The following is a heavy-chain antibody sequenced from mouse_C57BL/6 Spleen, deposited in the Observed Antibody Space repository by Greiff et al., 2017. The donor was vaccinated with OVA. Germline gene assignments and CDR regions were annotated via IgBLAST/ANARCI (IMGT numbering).Heavy chain of an antibody. CDR3: AREVLYYAMDY. V-gene: IGHV3-6*01. CDR2: ISYDGSN. Sequence: DVKLVESGPGLVKPSQSLSLTCSVTGYSITSGYYWNWIRQFPGNKLEWMGYISYDGSNNYNPSLKNRISITRDTSKNQFFLKLNSVTTEDTATYYCAREVLYYAMDYWGQGTSVTVSS. CDR1: GYSITSGYY. J-gene: IGHJ4*01.